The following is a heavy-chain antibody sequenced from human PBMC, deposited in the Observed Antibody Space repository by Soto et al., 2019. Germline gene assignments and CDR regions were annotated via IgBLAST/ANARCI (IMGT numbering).Heavy chain of an antibody. CDR1: GFTFSSYE. D-gene: IGHD3-22*01. J-gene: IGHJ4*02. Sequence: GGSLRLSCAASGFTFSSYEMNWVRQAPGKGLEWVSYISSGSTIYYADSVKGRFTISRDNAKNSLYLQMNSLRAEDTAVYYCARDLGYYDSSGWSFDYWGQGTLVTVSS. V-gene: IGHV3-48*03. CDR2: ISSGSTI. CDR3: ARDLGYYDSSGWSFDY.